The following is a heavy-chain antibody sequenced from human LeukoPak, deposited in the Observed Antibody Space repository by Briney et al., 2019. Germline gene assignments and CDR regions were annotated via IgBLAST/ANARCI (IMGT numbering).Heavy chain of an antibody. CDR1: GGSFSGYY. J-gene: IGHJ4*02. CDR2: INHSGST. CDR3: ERGGPPSYYYGSGSYRYFDY. V-gene: IGHV4-34*01. D-gene: IGHD3-10*01. Sequence: SETLSLTCAVYGGSFSGYYWSWIRQPPGKGLEWIGEINHSGSTNYNPSLKSRVTISVDTSKNQFSLKLSSVTAADTAVYYCERGGPPSYYYGSGSYRYFDYWGQGTLVTVSS.